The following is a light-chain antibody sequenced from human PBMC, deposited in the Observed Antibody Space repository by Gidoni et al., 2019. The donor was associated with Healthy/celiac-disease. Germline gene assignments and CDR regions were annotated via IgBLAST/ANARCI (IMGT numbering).Light chain of an antibody. CDR2: EVI. J-gene: IGLJ2*01. Sequence: QSALTQPPSASGAPGQSVTISCTGTSSAVGGYDYVSWYQQHPGKAPKRMIYEVIKRPSGVPDRFSGSKSGNTASLTVSGLQAEDEADYYCSSYAGSNNLVFGGGTKVTVL. V-gene: IGLV2-8*01. CDR1: SSAVGGYDY. CDR3: SSYAGSNNLV.